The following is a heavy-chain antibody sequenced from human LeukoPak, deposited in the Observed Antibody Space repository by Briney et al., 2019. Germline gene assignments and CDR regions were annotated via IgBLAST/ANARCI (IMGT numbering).Heavy chain of an antibody. D-gene: IGHD7-27*01. CDR3: ARGDWGSPDYYYMDV. Sequence: SETLSLTCAVYGGSFSGYYWSWIRQPPGKGLEWIGEINHSGSTNYNPSLKSRVTISVDTPKNQFSLKQSSVTAADTAVYYCARGDWGSPDYYYMDVWGKGTTVTISS. V-gene: IGHV4-34*01. J-gene: IGHJ6*03. CDR2: INHSGST. CDR1: GGSFSGYY.